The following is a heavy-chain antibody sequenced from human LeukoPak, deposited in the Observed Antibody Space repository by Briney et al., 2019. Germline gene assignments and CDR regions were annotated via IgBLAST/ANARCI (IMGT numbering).Heavy chain of an antibody. CDR3: AKEMVRGYWYGSEY. CDR2: ITGSGDST. J-gene: IGHJ4*02. Sequence: PGGSLRLSCAASGFTFSDYGMTWVRQAPGKGLEWVSAITGSGDSTYYSDSVKGQFTISRDNSKNTLYLLLNSLRPEDTAVYYCAKEMVRGYWYGSEYWGQGALVTVSS. CDR1: GFTFSDYG. V-gene: IGHV3-23*01. D-gene: IGHD5-12*01.